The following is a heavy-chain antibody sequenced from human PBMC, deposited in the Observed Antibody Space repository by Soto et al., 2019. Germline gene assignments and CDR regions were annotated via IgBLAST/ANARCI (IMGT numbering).Heavy chain of an antibody. CDR1: GFTFTNYA. D-gene: IGHD4-4*01. CDR2: SSGSGSGGST. Sequence: QAXGSLRLSCAASGFTFTNYAMTGVRQAPGKGLEWVSISSGSGSGGSTNYADSVKGRFTISRDNSKNTLYLQMNSLRVEDTAVYYCAKDRDDYRNYVFDYWGQGTLVTVSS. CDR3: AKDRDDYRNYVFDY. J-gene: IGHJ4*02. V-gene: IGHV3-23*01.